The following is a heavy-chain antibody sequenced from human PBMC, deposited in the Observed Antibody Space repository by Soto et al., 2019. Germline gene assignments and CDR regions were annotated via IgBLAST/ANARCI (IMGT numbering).Heavy chain of an antibody. CDR2: IYYSGST. J-gene: IGHJ4*02. V-gene: IGHV4-31*03. CDR3: ARASYTSYYFDY. CDR1: GGSISSGGYY. D-gene: IGHD1-26*01. Sequence: SETLSLTCTVSGGSISSGGYYWSWIRQHPGKGLEWIGYIYYSGSTYYNPSLKSRVTISVDTSKNQFSLKLSSVTAADTAVYYCARASYTSYYFDYWGQGTLVTVSS.